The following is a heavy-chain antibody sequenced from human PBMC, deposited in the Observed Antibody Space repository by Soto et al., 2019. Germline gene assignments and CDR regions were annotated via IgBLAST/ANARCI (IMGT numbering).Heavy chain of an antibody. CDR3: TRDHGYSVSWYYYGMDV. D-gene: IGHD6-13*01. CDR1: GFTFGDYA. Sequence: GGSLRLSCTASGFTFGDYAMSWVRQAPGKGLEWVGFIRSKAYGGTTEYAASVKGRFTISRDDSKSIAYLQMNSLKNEDTAVYYCTRDHGYSVSWYYYGMDVWGQGTTVTVSS. J-gene: IGHJ6*02. V-gene: IGHV3-49*04. CDR2: IRSKAYGGTT.